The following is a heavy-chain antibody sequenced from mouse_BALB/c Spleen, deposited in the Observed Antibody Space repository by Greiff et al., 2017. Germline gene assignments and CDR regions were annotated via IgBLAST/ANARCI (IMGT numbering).Heavy chain of an antibody. CDR2: IDPANGNT. CDR1: GFNIKDTY. V-gene: IGHV14-3*02. Sequence: LVESGAELVKPGASVKLSCTASGFNIKDTYMHWVKQRPEQGLEWIGRIDPANGNTKYDPKFQGKATITADTSSNTAYLQLSSLTSEDTAVYYCARLRPHYYAMDYWGQGTSVTVSS. CDR3: ARLRPHYYAMDY. J-gene: IGHJ4*01. D-gene: IGHD2-12*01.